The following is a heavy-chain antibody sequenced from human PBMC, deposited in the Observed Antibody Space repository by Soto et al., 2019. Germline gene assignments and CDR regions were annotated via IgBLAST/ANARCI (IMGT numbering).Heavy chain of an antibody. CDR1: GFIFSSYS. D-gene: IGHD4-4*01. J-gene: IGHJ4*02. Sequence: PGGSLRLSCAASGFIFSSYSVNWVRQAPGKGLEWVSSISSSSSYIFYADSVKGRFTISRDNAKNSLYLQMNSLRVEDTAVYYWARDPYRNYYFDYWGQGTLVTVSS. CDR3: ARDPYRNYYFDY. CDR2: ISSSSSYI. V-gene: IGHV3-21*01.